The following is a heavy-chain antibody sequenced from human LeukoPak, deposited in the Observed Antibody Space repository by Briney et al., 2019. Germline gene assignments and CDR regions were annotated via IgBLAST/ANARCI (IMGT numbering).Heavy chain of an antibody. CDR3: ARDGYSYGDAFDI. CDR1: GGSISSYY. CDR2: IYYSGST. Sequence: KASETLSLTCTVSGGSISSYYWSWIRQPPGKGLEWIGYIYYSGSTNYNPSLKSRVTISVDTSKNQFSLKLSSVTAADTAVYYCARDGYSYGDAFDIWGQGTMVTVSS. D-gene: IGHD5-18*01. J-gene: IGHJ3*02. V-gene: IGHV4-59*01.